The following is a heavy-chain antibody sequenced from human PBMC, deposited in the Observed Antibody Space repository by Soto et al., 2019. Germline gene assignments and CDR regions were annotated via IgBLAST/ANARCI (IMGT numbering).Heavy chain of an antibody. D-gene: IGHD4-17*01. V-gene: IGHV1-8*02. Sequence: ASVKVSCKASGYTFTSYYMHWVRQAPGQGLEWMGIINPNSGNTGYAQKFQGRVTMTRNTSISTAYMELSSLRSEDTAVYYCVRGGRTTVTTYYYYGMDVWGQGTTVTVS. CDR1: GYTFTSYY. CDR3: VRGGRTTVTTYYYYGMDV. J-gene: IGHJ6*02. CDR2: INPNSGNT.